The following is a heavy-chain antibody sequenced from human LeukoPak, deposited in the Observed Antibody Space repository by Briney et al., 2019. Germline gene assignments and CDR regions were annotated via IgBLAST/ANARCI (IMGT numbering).Heavy chain of an antibody. V-gene: IGHV1-18*01. CDR1: GYTFTSYG. CDR3: ARDGFLVPAATWVVVAAAIGGAFDI. CDR2: ISAYNGNT. Sequence: ASVKVSCKASGYTFTSYGISWVRQAPGQGLEWMGWISAYNGNTNYAQKLQGRVTMTTDTSTSTAYMELRSLRSDDTAVYYCARDGFLVPAATWVVVAAAIGGAFDIWGQGTMVTVSS. D-gene: IGHD2-2*01. J-gene: IGHJ3*02.